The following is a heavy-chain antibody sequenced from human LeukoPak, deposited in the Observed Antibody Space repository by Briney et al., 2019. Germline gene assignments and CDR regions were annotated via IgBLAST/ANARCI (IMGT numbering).Heavy chain of an antibody. D-gene: IGHD2-21*01. CDR1: GYTFTGYY. V-gene: IGHV1-2*02. CDR2: INPNSGGT. CDR3: ARAERTVIHVPTREVYYYYYMDV. J-gene: IGHJ6*03. Sequence: GASVKVSCKASGYTFTGYYMHWVRQAPGQGLEWMGWINPNSGGTNYAQKFQGRVTMTRDTSISTAYMELSRLRSDDTAVYYCARAERTVIHVPTREVYYYYYMDVWGKGTTVTVSS.